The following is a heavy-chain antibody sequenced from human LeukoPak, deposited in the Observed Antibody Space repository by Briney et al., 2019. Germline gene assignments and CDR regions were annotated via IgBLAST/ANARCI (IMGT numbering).Heavy chain of an antibody. D-gene: IGHD5-12*01. CDR1: GFTFSSYV. Sequence: GGSLRLSCAASGFTFSSYVLTWVRQAPGKGLEWVSTISGSGGNTFYADSVKGRFTISRDRSRNTLFLQMSSLRAGDTAIYYCAKSRYGGYDFFDYWGQGALVTVSS. CDR3: AKSRYGGYDFFDY. CDR2: ISGSGGNT. J-gene: IGHJ4*02. V-gene: IGHV3-23*01.